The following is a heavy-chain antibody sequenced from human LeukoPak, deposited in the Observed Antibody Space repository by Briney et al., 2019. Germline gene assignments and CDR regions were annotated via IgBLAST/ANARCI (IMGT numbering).Heavy chain of an antibody. CDR3: ARDRLSVGAFDI. D-gene: IGHD1-26*01. CDR1: GGSISSSNW. Sequence: SETLSLTCAVSGGSISSSNWWSWVRPPPGKGLEWIGEIYHSGSTNYNPSLKSRVTISVDKSKNQFSLKLSSVTAADTAVYYCARDRLSVGAFDIWGQGTMVTVSS. CDR2: IYHSGST. J-gene: IGHJ3*02. V-gene: IGHV4-4*02.